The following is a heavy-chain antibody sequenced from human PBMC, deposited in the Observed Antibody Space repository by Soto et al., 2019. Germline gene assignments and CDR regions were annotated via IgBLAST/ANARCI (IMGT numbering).Heavy chain of an antibody. CDR1: GFSLSISAVG. D-gene: IGHD6-19*01. CDR3: AHMRSGGDIGGWHNYYIEY. J-gene: IGHJ4*02. Sequence: QIPLKESGHTLVKPTQPLTLTCSFSGFSLSISAVGVAWILQPPGKSLEWLALIYWDDNKHYSPSQKGRATITKDTSKNQVVLTMTNMYPVATATYYCAHMRSGGDIGGWHNYYIEYCGQGTLDT. CDR2: IYWDDNK. V-gene: IGHV2-5*02.